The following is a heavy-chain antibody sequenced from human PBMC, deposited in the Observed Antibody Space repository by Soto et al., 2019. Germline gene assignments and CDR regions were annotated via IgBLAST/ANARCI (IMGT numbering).Heavy chain of an antibody. J-gene: IGHJ4*02. Sequence: SETLFLTCPVSGCSLRCYYWSWIRQPPGKGLEWIGYIYYIGSTNYTPPLKSRVTISVDTAKNQFSLKLSSVTAADTALYYCAGRYGFCFDYWGQGTLVTVSS. V-gene: IGHV4-59*08. CDR3: AGRYGFCFDY. D-gene: IGHD5-18*01. CDR1: GCSLRCYY. CDR2: IYYIGST.